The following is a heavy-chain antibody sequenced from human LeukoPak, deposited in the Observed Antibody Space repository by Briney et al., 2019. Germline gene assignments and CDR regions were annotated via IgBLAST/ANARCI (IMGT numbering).Heavy chain of an antibody. D-gene: IGHD1-1*01. J-gene: IGHJ4*02. CDR1: GFSFSAYW. V-gene: IGHV3-7*01. CDR2: LKQEGSEK. CDR3: ARDGTDIWGVFDY. Sequence: AGSLGLSCAASGFSFSAYWMSWVRQAPGKGLELVANLKQEGSEKYYLDSVQGRFTISRDTAKNSLYLQMNSLRGEDTAVYYCARDGTDIWGVFDYWGQGTLVTVSS.